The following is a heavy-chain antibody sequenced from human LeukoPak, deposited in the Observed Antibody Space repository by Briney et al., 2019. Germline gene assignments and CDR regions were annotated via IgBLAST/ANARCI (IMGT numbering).Heavy chain of an antibody. CDR2: IWLDGNNE. Sequence: PGGSLRLSCAASGFSFSASAFHWVRQAPGKGLEWVAFIWLDGNNEYADSVRGRFTISRDNSKNTLYLQINSLRPDDTAVYYCARDGGRWVLDFWGQGTLVTVSS. J-gene: IGHJ4*02. V-gene: IGHV3-30*02. D-gene: IGHD2-15*01. CDR3: ARDGGRWVLDF. CDR1: GFSFSASA.